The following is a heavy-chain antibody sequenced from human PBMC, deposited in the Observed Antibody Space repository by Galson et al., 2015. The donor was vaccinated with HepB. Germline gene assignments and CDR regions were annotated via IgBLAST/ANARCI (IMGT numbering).Heavy chain of an antibody. J-gene: IGHJ6*02. CDR3: AKDGPHSSSFHWYYYGMDV. V-gene: IGHV3-23*01. CDR1: GFTFSSYA. Sequence: SLRLSCAASGFTFSSYAMSWVRQAPGKGLEWVSAISGSGGGTYYADSVKGRFTISRDNSKNTLYLQMNSLRAEDTAVYYCAKDGPHSSSFHWYYYGMDVWGQGTTVTVSS. CDR2: ISGSGGGT. D-gene: IGHD6-13*01.